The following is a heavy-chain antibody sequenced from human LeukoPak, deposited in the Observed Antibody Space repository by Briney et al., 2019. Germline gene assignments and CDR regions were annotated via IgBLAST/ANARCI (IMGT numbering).Heavy chain of an antibody. V-gene: IGHV3-21*01. CDR1: GFTFSSYH. D-gene: IGHD5-18*01. Sequence: PGGSLRLSCVVSGFTFSSYHMNWVRQAPGKGLEWVSSISTSRNYIYYADSVTGRFTISRDNAKTTLYLQMNSLRAEDTAVYYCARDLSGIAGYTYGRGIDYGGQGTLVTVSS. CDR2: ISTSRNYI. CDR3: ARDLSGIAGYTYGRGIDY. J-gene: IGHJ4*02.